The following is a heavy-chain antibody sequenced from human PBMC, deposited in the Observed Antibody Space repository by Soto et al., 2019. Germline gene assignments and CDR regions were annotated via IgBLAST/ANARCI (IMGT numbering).Heavy chain of an antibody. V-gene: IGHV3-11*01. D-gene: IGHD2-2*01. CDR2: ISSGGSAI. J-gene: IGHJ3*02. Sequence: GGSLRLSCAASGFTFSDHYMSWIRQAPGKGLEWLSYISSGGSAIYYADSEKGRLTISRDNSKNSLYLQMNSLRPDDTALYYCARVKECSSSSCYARDAFDIWGHGTMVTVSS. CDR3: ARVKECSSSSCYARDAFDI. CDR1: GFTFSDHY.